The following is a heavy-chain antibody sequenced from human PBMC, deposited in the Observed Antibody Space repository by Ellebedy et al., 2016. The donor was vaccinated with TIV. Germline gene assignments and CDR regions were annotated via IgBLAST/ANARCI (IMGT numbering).Heavy chain of an antibody. Sequence: GESLKISCAASGFSLSSFWMSWVRQAPGKGLESVANINHAGSETYYVDSVKGRFTISRDNAKNSLYLQMDSLRAEDTAVYFCARAPRGGTDYWGQGTLVTVSS. V-gene: IGHV3-7*03. D-gene: IGHD3-10*01. CDR3: ARAPRGGTDY. J-gene: IGHJ4*02. CDR2: INHAGSET. CDR1: GFSLSSFW.